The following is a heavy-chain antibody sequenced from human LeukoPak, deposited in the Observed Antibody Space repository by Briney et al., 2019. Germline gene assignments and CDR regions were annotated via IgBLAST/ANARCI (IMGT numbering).Heavy chain of an antibody. Sequence: GGSLRLSCAASGFTFSSYEMNWVRQAAGKGLEWVGRIKSKTEGGTADYAEPVQGRVSISRDDSINTVYLEMNSLKTEDTAVYYCTTYRSYSDYWGQGALVTVSS. CDR2: IKSKTEGGTA. J-gene: IGHJ4*02. CDR1: GFTFSSYE. CDR3: TTYRSYSDY. V-gene: IGHV3-15*01. D-gene: IGHD1-14*01.